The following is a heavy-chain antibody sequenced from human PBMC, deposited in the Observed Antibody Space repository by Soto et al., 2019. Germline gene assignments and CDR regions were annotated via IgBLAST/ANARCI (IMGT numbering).Heavy chain of an antibody. CDR3: AREKTSKWKSDTYYYGTDV. CDR2: IDNSGST. Sequence: PGKGLEWMGCIDNSGSTNYNPSLKSRVTISVDTSKSHFSLKLSSVTAADTAVYYCAREKTSKWKSDTYYYGTDVWGPGTTVTVPS. V-gene: IGHV4-59*01. D-gene: IGHD1-1*01. J-gene: IGHJ6*02.